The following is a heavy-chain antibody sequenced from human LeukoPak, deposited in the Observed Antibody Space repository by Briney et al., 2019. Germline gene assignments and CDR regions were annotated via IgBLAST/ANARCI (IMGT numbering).Heavy chain of an antibody. CDR1: GFTFETSW. V-gene: IGHV3-7*01. CDR2: IDEDGNEE. CDR3: TRGETMDV. D-gene: IGHD5-24*01. J-gene: IGHJ6*03. Sequence: GGSLRLSCEVSGFTFETSWMSWVRQAPGKGQEWVANIDEDGNEEHYVRSVKGRFTISRDNAKNLVYLQMNSLRVDDTAVYYCTRGETMDVWGKGTTVTVSS.